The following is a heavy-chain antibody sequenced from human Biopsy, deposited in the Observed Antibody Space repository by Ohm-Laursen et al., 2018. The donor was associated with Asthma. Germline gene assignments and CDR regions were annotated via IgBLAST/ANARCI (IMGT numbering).Heavy chain of an antibody. J-gene: IGHJ5*02. CDR2: IIPIFDST. Sequence: SVNVSCKASGGTFSTYGINWVRQAPGQGLEWMGTIIPIFDSTKYAQKFQDRVTIIADESTGTASLELRSLRSEDTAVYYCARDRRQSSSGEDWFDPWGQGTLVTVSS. D-gene: IGHD3-16*01. CDR3: ARDRRQSSSGEDWFDP. CDR1: GGTFSTYG. V-gene: IGHV1-69*13.